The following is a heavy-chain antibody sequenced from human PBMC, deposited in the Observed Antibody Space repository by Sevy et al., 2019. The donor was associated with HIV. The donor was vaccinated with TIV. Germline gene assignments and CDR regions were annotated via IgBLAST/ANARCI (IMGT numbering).Heavy chain of an antibody. Sequence: ASVKVSCKVSGYTLTQLSMHWVRQAPGKGLEWMGGFDPEDGKTIYARKFQGRLTMTEDTSTDTAYMKLSSLRSEDTAVYYCATGREYYNDNSGYFDYWGQGTLVTVSS. CDR1: GYTLTQLS. V-gene: IGHV1-24*01. CDR2: FDPEDGKT. D-gene: IGHD3-22*01. J-gene: IGHJ4*02. CDR3: ATGREYYNDNSGYFDY.